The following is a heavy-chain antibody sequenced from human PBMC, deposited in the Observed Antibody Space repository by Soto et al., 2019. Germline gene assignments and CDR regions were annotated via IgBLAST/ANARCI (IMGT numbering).Heavy chain of an antibody. CDR3: ASIRGVMGY. CDR2: TKAKAYSYTT. V-gene: IGHV3-72*01. CDR1: GITLSDHF. Sequence: EVQLVESGGGLVQPGRSLRLSCAASGITLSDHFIDWVRQAPGKGLDWVGRTKAKAYSYTTEYAASVKGRFTISRDDSENSVDLQMNSLKSEDTAVYYCASIRGVMGYWGQGTLVTVSS. D-gene: IGHD3-10*01. J-gene: IGHJ4*02.